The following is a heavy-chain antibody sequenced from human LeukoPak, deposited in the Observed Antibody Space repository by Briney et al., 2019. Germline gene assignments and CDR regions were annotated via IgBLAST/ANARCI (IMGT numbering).Heavy chain of an antibody. CDR1: GFTFSSDS. Sequence: GGSLRLSCAASGFTFSSDSMNWVRQAPGKGLEWVSSISTSSSYIYYADSVKGRFTISRDNAKNSLYLQMNSLRAEDTAVYYCARIRSDAFDIWGQGTMVTVSS. J-gene: IGHJ3*02. CDR3: ARIRSDAFDI. CDR2: ISTSSSYI. V-gene: IGHV3-21*01.